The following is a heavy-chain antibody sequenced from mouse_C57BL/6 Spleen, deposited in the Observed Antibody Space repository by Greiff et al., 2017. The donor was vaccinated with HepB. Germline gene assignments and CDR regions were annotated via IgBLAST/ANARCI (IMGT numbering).Heavy chain of an antibody. J-gene: IGHJ1*03. Sequence: DVKLVESGGGLVQSGRSLRLSCATSGFTFSDFYMEWVRQAPGKGLEWIAASRNKANDYTTEYSASVKGRFIVSRDTSQSILYLQMNALRAEDTAIYYCARVHYYGSRGNWYFDVWGTGTTVTVSS. CDR1: GFTFSDFY. CDR3: ARVHYYGSRGNWYFDV. CDR2: SRNKANDYTT. V-gene: IGHV7-1*01. D-gene: IGHD1-1*01.